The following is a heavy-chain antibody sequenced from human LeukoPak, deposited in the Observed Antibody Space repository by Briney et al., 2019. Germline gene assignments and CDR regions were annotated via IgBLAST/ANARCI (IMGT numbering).Heavy chain of an antibody. V-gene: IGHV3-74*03. CDR1: GFTFSRYW. D-gene: IGHD6-13*01. Sequence: PGGSLRLSCAASGFTFSRYWMNWVRQAPGKGLVWVSRINTDGSSTMYADSVKGRFTISRDNAKSTLYLQMNSLRAEDTAVYYCARDTSSWYLGGDYYFDYWGQGTLVTVSS. CDR2: INTDGSST. CDR3: ARDTSSWYLGGDYYFDY. J-gene: IGHJ4*02.